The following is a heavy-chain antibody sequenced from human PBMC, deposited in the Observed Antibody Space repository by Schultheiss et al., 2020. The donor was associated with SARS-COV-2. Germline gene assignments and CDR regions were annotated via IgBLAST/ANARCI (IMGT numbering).Heavy chain of an antibody. J-gene: IGHJ4*02. CDR2: IWYDGSNQ. Sequence: GGSLRLSCAASGFTFSSYGMHWVRQAPGKGLEWVAVIWYDGSNQYYADSVKGRFTISRDNSKNTLYLQMNSLRAEDTAVYYCARNHSSGWSLDYWGQGTLVTVSS. D-gene: IGHD6-19*01. V-gene: IGHV3-33*01. CDR3: ARNHSSGWSLDY. CDR1: GFTFSSYG.